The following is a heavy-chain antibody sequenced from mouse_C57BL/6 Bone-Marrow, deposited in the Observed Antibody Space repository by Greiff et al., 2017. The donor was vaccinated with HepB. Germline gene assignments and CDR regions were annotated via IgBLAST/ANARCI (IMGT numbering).Heavy chain of an antibody. CDR1: GYTFTDYN. V-gene: IGHV1-18*01. CDR3: AREGDRNTERGAY. Sequence: EVKLMESGPELVKPGASVKIPCKASGYTFTDYNMDWVKQSHGKSLEWIGDLNPNNGGTIYNQKFKGKATLTVDKSSSTAYMELRSLTSEDTAVYYCAREGDRNTERGAYWGEGALCTVSA. CDR2: LNPNNGGT. J-gene: IGHJ3*01.